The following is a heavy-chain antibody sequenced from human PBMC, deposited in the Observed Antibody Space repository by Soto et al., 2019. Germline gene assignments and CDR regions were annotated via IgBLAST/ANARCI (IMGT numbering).Heavy chain of an antibody. V-gene: IGHV1-69*04. Sequence: QVQLVQSGAEVKKPGSSVKVSCKAPRGLFSSYVFNWVRQAPVQGLEWMGGVNPILNIADHAQKFQGRVTITADASTGTVYKELSSLRSDDTATSFCARYRHCSGDSGNYYYIMDLWGQGTTITVAS. CDR3: ARYRHCSGDSGNYYYIMDL. CDR2: VNPILNIA. CDR1: RGLFSSYV. D-gene: IGHD2-15*01. J-gene: IGHJ6*02.